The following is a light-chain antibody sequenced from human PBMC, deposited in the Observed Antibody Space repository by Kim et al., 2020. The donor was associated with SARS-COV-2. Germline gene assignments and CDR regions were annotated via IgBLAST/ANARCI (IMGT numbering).Light chain of an antibody. CDR2: DDS. CDR3: QVWDSSSDV. J-gene: IGLJ1*01. Sequence: SSSLPPPPSFPLAPAPQATLPRGGNNIGTTSVHWHQPQPGQAPVLVVYDDSDRPSGIPERFSGSNSGNTATLTISRVEAGDEADYYCQVWDSSSDVFGTGTKVTVL. CDR1: NIGTTS. V-gene: IGLV3-21*02.